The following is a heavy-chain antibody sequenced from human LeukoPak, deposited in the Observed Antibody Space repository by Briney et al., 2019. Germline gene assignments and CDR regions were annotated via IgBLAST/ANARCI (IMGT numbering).Heavy chain of an antibody. V-gene: IGHV1-18*01. Sequence: ASVKVSCKASGYTFTSYGISWVRQAPGQGLEWMGWISAYNGNTNYAQKLQGRVTMTTDTSTSTAYMELMSLRSDDTAVYYCARVRYYDSSGYYLDAFDIWGQGTMVTVSS. D-gene: IGHD3-22*01. CDR2: ISAYNGNT. CDR3: ARVRYYDSSGYYLDAFDI. CDR1: GYTFTSYG. J-gene: IGHJ3*02.